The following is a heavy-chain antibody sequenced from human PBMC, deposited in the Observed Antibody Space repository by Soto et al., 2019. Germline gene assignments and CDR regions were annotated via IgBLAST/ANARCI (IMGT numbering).Heavy chain of an antibody. Sequence: GGSLGFSCAASGLPFSRYSMNWVRQAPGKGLEWFSSISSSSSYIYSADSVKGRFTISRDNAKNSLYLQMNSLRAKDTAVYYCAREDYSNFDYWGQGTLVTVSS. CDR3: AREDYSNFDY. CDR2: ISSSSSYI. V-gene: IGHV3-21*01. D-gene: IGHD4-4*01. J-gene: IGHJ4*02. CDR1: GLPFSRYS.